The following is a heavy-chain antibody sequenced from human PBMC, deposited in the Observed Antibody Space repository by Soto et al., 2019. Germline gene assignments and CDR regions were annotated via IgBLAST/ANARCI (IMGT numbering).Heavy chain of an antibody. CDR3: ASQSATHITMIVVVQLIAPFDY. CDR2: ISGSGGST. D-gene: IGHD3-22*01. J-gene: IGHJ4*02. CDR1: GFTFSSYA. Sequence: EVQLLESGGGLVQPGGSLRLSCAASGFTFSSYAMSWVRQAPGKGLEGVSAISGSGGSTYYADSVKGRFTISRDNSKNTLYLQMNSLRAEDTAVYYCASQSATHITMIVVVQLIAPFDYWGQGTLVTVSS. V-gene: IGHV3-23*01.